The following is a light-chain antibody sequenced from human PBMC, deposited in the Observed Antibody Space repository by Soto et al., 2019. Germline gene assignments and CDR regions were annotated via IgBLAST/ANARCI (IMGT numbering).Light chain of an antibody. J-gene: IGLJ3*02. CDR2: EVN. CDR3: SSYAGSNKV. Sequence: QSVLTQPPSASGSPGQSVTISCTGTSSDVGGYNYVSWYQQHPGKAPKLVIYEVNKWPSGVPDRFSGSKSGNTASLTVSGLQAEDEADYYCSSYAGSNKVFGGGTKLTVL. CDR1: SSDVGGYNY. V-gene: IGLV2-8*01.